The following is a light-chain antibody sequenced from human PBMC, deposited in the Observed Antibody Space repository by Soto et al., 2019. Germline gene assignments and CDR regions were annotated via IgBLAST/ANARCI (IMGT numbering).Light chain of an antibody. Sequence: QAVVTQEPSLTVSPGGTFTLTCASSTGAVTSGYYPNWFQQKPGQAPRVLIYSTSNRHSWTPARFSGSLLGGKAALTLSGVQPEDEAEYYCLIYYNGAWVFGGGTKLTVL. V-gene: IGLV7-43*01. CDR2: STS. CDR3: LIYYNGAWV. J-gene: IGLJ3*02. CDR1: TGAVTSGYY.